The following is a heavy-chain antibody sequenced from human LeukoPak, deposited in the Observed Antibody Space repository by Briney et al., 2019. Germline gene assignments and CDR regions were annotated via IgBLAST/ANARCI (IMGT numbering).Heavy chain of an antibody. CDR2: ISGSGTA. Sequence: SETLSLACTVSAGSINTYFWTWVRQPAGKGLEWIGRISGSGTAFYNPSLESRVTISLDTANYQLFLRMTSVSAADTAVYYCARGTELTRTSGHYSFDYWGQGTLVSVSS. J-gene: IGHJ4*02. CDR3: ARGTELTRTSGHYSFDY. V-gene: IGHV4-4*07. D-gene: IGHD1-7*01. CDR1: AGSINTYF.